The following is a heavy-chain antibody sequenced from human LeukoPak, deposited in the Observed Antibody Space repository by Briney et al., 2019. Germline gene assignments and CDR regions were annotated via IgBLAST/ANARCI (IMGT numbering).Heavy chain of an antibody. D-gene: IGHD6-19*01. CDR1: GGSISSYY. V-gene: IGHV4-59*01. J-gene: IGHJ6*03. CDR2: IYYSGST. CDR3: ARVSRAGTLPNYYYYYYMDV. Sequence: PSETLSLTCTVSGGSISSYYWSWIRQPPGKGLEWIGYIYYSGSTNYNPSLKSRVTISVDTSKSQFSLKLSSVTAADTAVYYCARVSRAGTLPNYYYYYYMDVWGKGTTVTVSS.